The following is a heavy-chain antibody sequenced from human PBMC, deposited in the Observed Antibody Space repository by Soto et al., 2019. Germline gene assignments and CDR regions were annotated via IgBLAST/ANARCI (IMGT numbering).Heavy chain of an antibody. CDR3: ARPITLFGVGTQDNWFDS. J-gene: IGHJ5*01. CDR2: INPNSGGT. V-gene: IGHV1-2*02. Sequence: XSVKLSCPASASTFTRYYMHWVRQAPGQGLEWMGWINPNSGGTSDAQKFQGRVTMTRDTSISTAYMELSGLRYDDTAVYYCARPITLFGVGTQDNWFDSWGQGTLVTVSS. D-gene: IGHD3-3*01. CDR1: ASTFTRYY.